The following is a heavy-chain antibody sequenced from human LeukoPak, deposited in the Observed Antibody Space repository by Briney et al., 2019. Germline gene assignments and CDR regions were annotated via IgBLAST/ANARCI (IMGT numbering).Heavy chain of an antibody. CDR3: ASHYSSGYYGNAFDI. CDR2: INPSGGST. D-gene: IGHD3-22*01. CDR1: GYTFTSYY. Sequence: ASVKVSCKASGYTFTSYYMHWVQQAPGQGLEWMGIINPSGGSTSYAQKFQGRVTMTRDTSTSTVYMELSSLRSEDTAVYYCASHYSSGYYGNAFDIWGQGTMVTVSS. J-gene: IGHJ3*02. V-gene: IGHV1-46*01.